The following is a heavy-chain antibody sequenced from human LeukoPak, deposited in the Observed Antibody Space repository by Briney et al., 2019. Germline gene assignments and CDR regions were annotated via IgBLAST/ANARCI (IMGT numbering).Heavy chain of an antibody. J-gene: IGHJ6*02. V-gene: IGHV3-7*02. D-gene: IGHD3-16*01. CDR3: AKNGGPHGMDV. CDR1: GFTFSSIW. Sequence: GGSLRLSCATSGFTFSSIWMSWVRQAPGRGLEWVANIKHDGSETNYVDSVKGRFTISRDNAKNSLHLQMNSLRVEDTAVYYCAKNGGPHGMDVWGQGTTVTVSS. CDR2: IKHDGSET.